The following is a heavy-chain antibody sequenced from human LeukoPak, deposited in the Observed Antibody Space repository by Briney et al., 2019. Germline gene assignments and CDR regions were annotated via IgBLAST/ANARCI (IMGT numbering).Heavy chain of an antibody. J-gene: IGHJ6*02. CDR2: IIPILGIA. CDR3: ARDRGGVYCSSTSCRGDYYYYGMDV. D-gene: IGHD2-2*01. V-gene: IGHV1-69*04. Sequence: SVKVSCKASGGTFSSYAISWVRPAPGQGLEWMGRIIPILGIANYAQKFQGRVTITADKSTSTAYMELSSLRSEDTAVYYCARDRGGVYCSSTSCRGDYYYYGMDVWGQGTTVTVSS. CDR1: GGTFSSYA.